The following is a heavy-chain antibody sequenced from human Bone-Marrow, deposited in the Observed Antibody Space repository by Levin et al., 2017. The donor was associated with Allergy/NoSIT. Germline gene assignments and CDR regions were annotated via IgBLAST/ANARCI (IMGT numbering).Heavy chain of an antibody. D-gene: IGHD2-21*02. CDR3: AKPDCGGDCSHFDY. CDR2: IWYDGTNK. J-gene: IGHJ4*02. V-gene: IGHV3-33*06. Sequence: GGSLRLSCAASGFTFSTVGMHWVRQAPGKGLEWVALIWYDGTNKKYVESVKGRFTISRDNSKNTLFLQMNNLRAEDTGVYYCAKPDCGGDCSHFDYWGQGTRVTVSS. CDR1: GFTFSTVG.